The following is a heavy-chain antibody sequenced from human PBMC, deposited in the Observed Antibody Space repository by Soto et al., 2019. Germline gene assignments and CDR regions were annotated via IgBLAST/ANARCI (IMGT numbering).Heavy chain of an antibody. Sequence: QVQLQESGPGLVKPSETLSLTCTVSGVSISSYYWSWIRQPPGKGLEWIGYIYYSGNTNYNPSLKSRVTISIDASKNPFSLELSSVTAADSAVYFCARGIGQQLPPLDWGQGTLVTVSS. J-gene: IGHJ4*02. CDR1: GVSISSYY. D-gene: IGHD6-13*01. CDR3: ARGIGQQLPPLD. V-gene: IGHV4-59*01. CDR2: IYYSGNT.